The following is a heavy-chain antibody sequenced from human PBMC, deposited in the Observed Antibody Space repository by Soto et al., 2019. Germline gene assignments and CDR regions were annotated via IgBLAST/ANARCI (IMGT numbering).Heavy chain of an antibody. CDR1: GFTFSTYW. V-gene: IGHV3-74*01. Sequence: EVLLVESGGGLVQPGGSLRLSCAASGFTFSTYWMHWVRQVPGKGLMWVSRIIGDGSNTNYADSVKGRFSISRDNIKNTLYLQMNSLTDDDTAVYYCARGTRVGGFGELQYWGQGILVTVSS. CDR3: ARGTRVGGFGELQY. D-gene: IGHD3-10*01. CDR2: IIGDGSNT. J-gene: IGHJ4*02.